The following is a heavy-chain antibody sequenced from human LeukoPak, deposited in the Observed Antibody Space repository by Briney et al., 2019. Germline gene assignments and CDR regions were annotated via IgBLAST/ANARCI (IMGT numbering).Heavy chain of an antibody. J-gene: IGHJ3*02. CDR2: INPSGGST. Sequence: VASVKVSCKASGYTFTSYYMHWVRQAPGQGLEWMGIINPSGGSTSYAQKFQGRVTMTRDTSTSTVYMELSSLRSEDTAVYYCARDLQQREKISAFDIWGQGTMVTVSS. V-gene: IGHV1-46*01. CDR3: ARDLQQREKISAFDI. CDR1: GYTFTSYY. D-gene: IGHD6-13*01.